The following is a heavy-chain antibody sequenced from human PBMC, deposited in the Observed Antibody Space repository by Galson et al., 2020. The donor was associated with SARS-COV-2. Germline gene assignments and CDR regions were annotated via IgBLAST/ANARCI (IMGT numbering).Heavy chain of an antibody. CDR3: AREPDNWLTDF. J-gene: IGHJ4*02. CDR2: INSDGSNK. D-gene: IGHD2-2*01. Sequence: GESLKISCAASGFTFSPYWMHWVRQAPGQGLVWVSRINSDGSNKNYADSVKGRFTISRDNAKNTVYLQLNSLRVEDTAVYYCAREPDNWLTDFWGQGTLVTVSS. V-gene: IGHV3-74*01. CDR1: GFTFSPYW.